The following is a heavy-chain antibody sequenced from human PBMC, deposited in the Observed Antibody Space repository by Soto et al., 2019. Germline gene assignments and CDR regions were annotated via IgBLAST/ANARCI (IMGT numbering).Heavy chain of an antibody. V-gene: IGHV1-18*01. CDR1: GYTFTSYG. CDR3: ARVPIKNIVATTSDY. D-gene: IGHD5-12*01. CDR2: ISAYNGNT. Sequence: GASVKVSCKASGYTFTSYGISWVRQAPGQGLEWMGWISAYNGNTNYAQKLQGRVTMTTDTSTSTAYMELRSLRSDDTAVYYCARVPIKNIVATTSDYWGQGTLVTVSS. J-gene: IGHJ4*02.